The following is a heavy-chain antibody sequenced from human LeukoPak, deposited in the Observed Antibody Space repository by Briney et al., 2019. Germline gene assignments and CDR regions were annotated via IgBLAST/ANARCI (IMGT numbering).Heavy chain of an antibody. CDR1: GFTFSSYA. Sequence: GGSLRLSCAASGFTFSSYAMSWVRQAPGKGLEWVSAISGSGGSTYYADSVKGRFTISRDNSKNTLYLQMNSLRAEDTAVYYCAKDWDPQFGELLYPNRLFDYWGQGTLVTVSS. CDR3: AKDWDPQFGELLYPNRLFDY. D-gene: IGHD3-10*01. J-gene: IGHJ4*02. V-gene: IGHV3-23*01. CDR2: ISGSGGST.